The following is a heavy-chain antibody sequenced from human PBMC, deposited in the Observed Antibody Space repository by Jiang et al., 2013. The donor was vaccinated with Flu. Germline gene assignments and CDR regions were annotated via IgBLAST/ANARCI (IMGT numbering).Heavy chain of an antibody. CDR2: ISGSGGRT. V-gene: IGHV3-23*01. Sequence: VQPGGPVRLSCAASGFTFNIYAMSWVRQSPGKGLEWVSGISGSGGRTYYADSVKGRFSISRDNSKNTLYLQMNSLRAEDAAVYFCAKDRDIVLEPVVIPPAYYGMDVWGKGTTVTVSS. D-gene: IGHD2-2*01. CDR1: GFTFNIYA. CDR3: AKDRDIVLEPVVIPPAYYGMDV. J-gene: IGHJ6*04.